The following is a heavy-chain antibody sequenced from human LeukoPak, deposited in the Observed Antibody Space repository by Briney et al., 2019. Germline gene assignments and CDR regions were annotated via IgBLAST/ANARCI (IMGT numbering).Heavy chain of an antibody. J-gene: IGHJ3*02. CDR2: VYHSGST. CDR1: GYPINIDYS. V-gene: IGHV4-38-2*02. Sequence: PSETLSLTCFVSGYPINIDYSWGWIRQSPGKGLEWIGEVYHSGSTNYNPSLKSRVTISVDKSKNQFSLKLSSVTAADTAVYYCAGAYCGGDCYSGRAFDIWGQGTMVTVSS. D-gene: IGHD2-21*02. CDR3: AGAYCGGDCYSGRAFDI.